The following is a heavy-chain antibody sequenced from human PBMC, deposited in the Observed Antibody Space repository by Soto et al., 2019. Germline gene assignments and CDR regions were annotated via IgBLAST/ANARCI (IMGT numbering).Heavy chain of an antibody. CDR2: IIPIFGTA. D-gene: IGHD5-18*01. J-gene: IGHJ6*02. Sequence: QVQLVQSGAEVKKPGSSVKVSCKASGGTFSSYAISWVRQAPGQVLEWMGGIIPIFGTANYAQKFQGRVTITADESTSTAYMELSSLRSEDTAVYYCARGFRYSYEQTYYYGMDVWGQGTTVTVSS. CDR3: ARGFRYSYEQTYYYGMDV. CDR1: GGTFSSYA. V-gene: IGHV1-69*01.